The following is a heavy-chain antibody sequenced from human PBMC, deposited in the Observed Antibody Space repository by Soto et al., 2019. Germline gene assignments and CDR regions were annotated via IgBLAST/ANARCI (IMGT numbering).Heavy chain of an antibody. J-gene: IGHJ4*02. CDR2: IYYTGST. CDR1: GGSIGSYY. Sequence: QVHLQESGPGLVNPSETLSLTCTVSGGSIGSYYWTWIRQPPGKGLEWIGDIYYTGSTNYNSSLKIRVTTSVDTSRNQFSLKLTSVTAADTAIYYCARGTYCSSTSCYMALYFDYWGQGILVTVSS. D-gene: IGHD2-2*02. V-gene: IGHV4-59*08. CDR3: ARGTYCSSTSCYMALYFDY.